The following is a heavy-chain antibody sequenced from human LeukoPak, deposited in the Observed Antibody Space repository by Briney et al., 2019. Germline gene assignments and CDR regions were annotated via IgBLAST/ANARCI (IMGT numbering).Heavy chain of an antibody. J-gene: IGHJ4*02. CDR2: IKRDGSEK. Sequence: GGSLRLSCAASGFTFSSYWMSWVRQAPGKGLEWVANIKRDGSEKYYVDSVKGRFTISRDNAKNSLYLQMNSLRAEDTAVYYCARVDFDYSFDYWGQGTLVTVSS. CDR3: ARVDFDYSFDY. D-gene: IGHD4-11*01. CDR1: GFTFSSYW. V-gene: IGHV3-7*01.